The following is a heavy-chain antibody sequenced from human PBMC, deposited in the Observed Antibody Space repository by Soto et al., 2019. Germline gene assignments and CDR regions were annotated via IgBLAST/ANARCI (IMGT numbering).Heavy chain of an antibody. V-gene: IGHV3-23*01. CDR3: AKESPACGGEGPGRTRNYYGMDV. CDR1: GFTFSSYA. D-gene: IGHD3-10*01. CDR2: ISGSGGST. J-gene: IGHJ6*02. Sequence: GGSLRLSCAASGFTFSSYATSWVRQAPGKGLEWVSAISGSGGSTYYADSVKGRFTISRDNSKNTLYLQMNSLRAEDTAVYYCAKESPACGGEGPGRTRNYYGMDVWGQGTTVTVSS.